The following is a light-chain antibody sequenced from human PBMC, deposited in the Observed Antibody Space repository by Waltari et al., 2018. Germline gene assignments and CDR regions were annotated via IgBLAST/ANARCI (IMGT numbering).Light chain of an antibody. V-gene: IGLV1-44*01. CDR2: SNN. CDR1: SSNIGSNT. Sequence: QSVLTQPPSASGTPGQRVTISCSGSSSNIGSNTVNWYQQLPGTAPKLLIYSNNQRPSGVPDRFSCSKSGTSASLAISGLQSEDEADYYCAAWDDSLNGRGVFGTGTKVTVL. CDR3: AAWDDSLNGRGV. J-gene: IGLJ1*01.